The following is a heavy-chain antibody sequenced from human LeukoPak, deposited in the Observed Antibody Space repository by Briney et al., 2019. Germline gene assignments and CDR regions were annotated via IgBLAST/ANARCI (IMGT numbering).Heavy chain of an antibody. Sequence: GGSLRLSCAASGFTFSDYYMSWIRQAPGKGLEWVSYISAGGGTIFYADSVKGRFTVSRGDSKNTLYLQVNSLRAEDTAVYYCAKGTMDGGQYYYDSSGGQGTLVTVSS. D-gene: IGHD3-22*01. CDR1: GFTFSDYY. V-gene: IGHV3-11*01. J-gene: IGHJ4*02. CDR2: ISAGGGTI. CDR3: AKGTMDGGQYYYDSS.